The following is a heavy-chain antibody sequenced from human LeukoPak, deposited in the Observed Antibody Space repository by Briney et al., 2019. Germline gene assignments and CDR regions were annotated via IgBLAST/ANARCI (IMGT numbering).Heavy chain of an antibody. CDR3: ARDFTTVPPYFDY. V-gene: IGHV1-2*02. CDR1: GYTFTDYY. CDR2: INPNSGGT. Sequence: VASVKVSCKASGYTFTDYYMHWVRQAPGQGLEWMGWINPNSGGTKYAQTFQGRVTMTRDTSISTVYMEVSRLRSDDTAVYYCARDFTTVPPYFDYWGQGTLVTVPS. J-gene: IGHJ4*02. D-gene: IGHD4-17*01.